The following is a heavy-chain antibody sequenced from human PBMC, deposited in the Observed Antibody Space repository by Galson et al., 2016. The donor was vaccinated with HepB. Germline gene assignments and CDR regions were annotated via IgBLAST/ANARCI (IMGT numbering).Heavy chain of an antibody. D-gene: IGHD3-3*01. V-gene: IGHV3-30-3*01. Sequence: SLILSCAVSGFTFSNYAMPWVRQAPRKGLEWVAVTDGTNKYYADPVKGRFTISRDDSKSTLYLQMIGLRNEDTAVYYCARGQDTSLEIYYYSMDVWGQGTTVTVSS. J-gene: IGHJ6*02. CDR3: ARGQDTSLEIYYYSMDV. CDR1: GFTFSNYA. CDR2: TDGTNK.